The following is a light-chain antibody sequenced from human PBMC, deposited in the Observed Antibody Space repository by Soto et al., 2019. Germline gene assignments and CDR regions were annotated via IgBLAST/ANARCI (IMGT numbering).Light chain of an antibody. V-gene: IGKV3-20*01. Sequence: EIVLTQSPGTLSLSPGERATLSCRASQSVSSSYLAWYQQKPGQAPRLLIYGASSRAPGIPDRFSGSGSGTDFTLTISRLEPEDFAVYYCQQYGSSPGMYTFGPGTKLEIK. CDR2: GAS. J-gene: IGKJ2*01. CDR1: QSVSSSY. CDR3: QQYGSSPGMYT.